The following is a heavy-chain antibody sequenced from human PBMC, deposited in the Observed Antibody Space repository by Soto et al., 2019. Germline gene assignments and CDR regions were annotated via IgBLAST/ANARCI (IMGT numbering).Heavy chain of an antibody. CDR3: ARGFLSVLPYYYYGLDG. J-gene: IGHJ6*02. D-gene: IGHD2-15*01. V-gene: IGHV1-18*01. CDR1: AYPFTSYG. Sequence: QVQLVQSGVEVKNPGASVRVSCKASAYPFTSYGISWVRQAPGQGREWMGWISVYNGNTNYAREFQGRVTLTTDTATSTAYMELRSLRADGTAVYYCARGFLSVLPYYYYGLDGWGQWTTVIVSS. CDR2: ISVYNGNT.